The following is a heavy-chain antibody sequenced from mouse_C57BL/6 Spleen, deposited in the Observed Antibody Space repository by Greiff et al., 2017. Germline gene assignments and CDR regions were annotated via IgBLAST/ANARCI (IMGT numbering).Heavy chain of an antibody. CDR3: ARNPSIYDGYYGMDY. D-gene: IGHD2-3*01. V-gene: IGHV2-9-1*01. CDR1: GFSLTSYA. J-gene: IGHJ4*01. CDR2: IWTGGGT. Sequence: VQLVESGPGLVAPSQSLSITCTVSGFSLTSYAISWVRQPPGKGLEWLGVIWTGGGTNYNSALKSRLSISKDNSKSQVFLKMNSLQTDDTARYYCARNPSIYDGYYGMDYWGQGTSVTVSS.